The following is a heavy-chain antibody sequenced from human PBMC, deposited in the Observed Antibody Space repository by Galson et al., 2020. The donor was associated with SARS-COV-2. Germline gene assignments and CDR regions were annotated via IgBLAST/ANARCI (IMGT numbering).Heavy chain of an antibody. Sequence: GGSLRLSCAASGFAFSRYGMHWARQAPGKGLEWVAVISNDGSNKYYADSVKGRFTISRDNSKNTLYLQMNSLRAEDTAVYYCAKGSSSTWYGEWGQGTLVTVSS. D-gene: IGHD6-13*01. CDR3: AKGSSSTWYGE. CDR1: GFAFSRYG. V-gene: IGHV3-30*18. J-gene: IGHJ4*02. CDR2: ISNDGSNK.